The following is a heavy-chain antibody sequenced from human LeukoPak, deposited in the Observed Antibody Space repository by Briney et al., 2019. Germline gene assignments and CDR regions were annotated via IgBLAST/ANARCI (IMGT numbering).Heavy chain of an antibody. Sequence: SETLSLTCTVSGGSISSYYWSWIRQPPGKGLEWIGEINHSGSTNYNPSLKSRVTISVDTFKNQFSLKLSSVTAADTAVYYCARGRRFLEWLNNWFDPWGQGTLVTVSS. J-gene: IGHJ5*02. CDR3: ARGRRFLEWLNNWFDP. CDR1: GGSISSYY. CDR2: INHSGST. D-gene: IGHD3-3*01. V-gene: IGHV4-34*01.